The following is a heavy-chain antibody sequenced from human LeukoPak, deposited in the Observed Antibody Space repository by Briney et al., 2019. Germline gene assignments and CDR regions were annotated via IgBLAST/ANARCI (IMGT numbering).Heavy chain of an antibody. J-gene: IGHJ4*02. CDR1: GYTFRGYY. CDR2: INPNSGAT. CDR3: ARGAAVTPRSTDYIPWVY. V-gene: IGHV1-2*02. D-gene: IGHD2-21*02. Sequence: ASVKVSCKAPGYTFRGYYIHWVRQAPGQGLEWMGWINPNSGATNYAQKFQGRVTMTRDTSISTAYMDLSSLKSDDTAVYYCARGAAVTPRSTDYIPWVYWGQGTLVTVSS.